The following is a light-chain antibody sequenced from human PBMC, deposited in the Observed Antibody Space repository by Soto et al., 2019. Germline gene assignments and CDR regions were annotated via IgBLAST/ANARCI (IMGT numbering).Light chain of an antibody. Sequence: EIVLPQSPPTLSSSPGVRATIXSPASQSVSRYLAWYQQKPGQAPRFLIYDASNRATGIPARFSGSGSGTDFTLTISSLEPEDFAVYYCQQRSDWPRITFGQGTRL. J-gene: IGKJ5*01. CDR3: QQRSDWPRIT. CDR1: QSVSRY. V-gene: IGKV3-11*01. CDR2: DAS.